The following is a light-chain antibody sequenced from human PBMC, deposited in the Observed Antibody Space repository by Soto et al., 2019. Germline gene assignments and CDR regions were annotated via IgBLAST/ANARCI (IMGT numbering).Light chain of an antibody. J-gene: IGKJ1*01. CDR3: QQYNSYSPT. V-gene: IGKV1-5*01. Sequence: PSPLSGSVGDRVTIPCPASQSISSWLAWYQQKPGKAPKLLIYDASSLESGVPSRFSGSGSGTEFTLTISSLQPDDFATYYCQQYNSYSPTFGQGTKVDI. CDR2: DAS. CDR1: QSISSW.